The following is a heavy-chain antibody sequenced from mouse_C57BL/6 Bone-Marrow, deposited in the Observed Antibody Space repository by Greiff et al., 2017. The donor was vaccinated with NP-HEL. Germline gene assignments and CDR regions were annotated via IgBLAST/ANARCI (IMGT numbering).Heavy chain of an antibody. J-gene: IGHJ3*01. CDR3: TTRLSYYDYDGAWFAY. D-gene: IGHD2-4*01. CDR2: IDPENGDT. Sequence: EVQLQQSGAELVRPGASVKLSCTASGFNIKDDYMHWVKQRPEQGLEWIGWIDPENGDTEYASKFQGKAPITADTSSNTAYLQLSSLTSEDTAVYYCTTRLSYYDYDGAWFAYWGQGTLVTVSA. CDR1: GFNIKDDY. V-gene: IGHV14-4*01.